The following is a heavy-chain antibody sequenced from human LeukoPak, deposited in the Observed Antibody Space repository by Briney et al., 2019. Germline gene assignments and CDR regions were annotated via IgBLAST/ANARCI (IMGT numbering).Heavy chain of an antibody. CDR2: IRYDRNNE. J-gene: IGHJ3*02. D-gene: IGHD5-24*01. V-gene: IGHV3-30*02. CDR1: GFTSSNYG. CDR3: AKARGDGYNDAFDM. Sequence: GGSLRLSCAASGFTSSNYGMHWVRQAPGKGLEWMALIRYDRNNEYYADSVKGRFTVSGDNSKNTLYLQMNSLGPEDTAIYYCAKARGDGYNDAFDMWGQGTMVTVSS.